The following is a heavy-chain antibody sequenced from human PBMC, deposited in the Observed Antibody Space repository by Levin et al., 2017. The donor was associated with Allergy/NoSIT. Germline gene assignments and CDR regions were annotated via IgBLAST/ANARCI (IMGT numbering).Heavy chain of an antibody. CDR3: AREDYRSFDF. D-gene: IGHD3-16*01. J-gene: IGHJ4*02. CDR1: GFTFSPYW. Sequence: AGESLKISCAASGFTFSPYWMTWVRQAPGKGLEWVANIKPDGTEKSYADSVRGRFTISRDNAGSSLHLQMNSLRVEDTAVYYCAREDYRSFDFWGQGTLVTVSS. V-gene: IGHV3-7*01. CDR2: IKPDGTEK.